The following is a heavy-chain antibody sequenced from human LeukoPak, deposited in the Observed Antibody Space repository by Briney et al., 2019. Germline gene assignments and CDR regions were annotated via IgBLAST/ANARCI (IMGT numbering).Heavy chain of an antibody. D-gene: IGHD4-17*01. CDR2: IYYSGST. CDR1: GGSISSSSYY. V-gene: IGHV4-39*07. CDR3: ARGFVDYGDYRHAFDI. J-gene: IGHJ3*02. Sequence: SETLSLTCTVSGGSISSSSYYWGWIRQPPGKGLEWIGSIYYSGSTYYNPSLKSRVTISVDTSKNQFSLKLSSVTAADTAVYYCARGFVDYGDYRHAFDIWGQGTMVTVSS.